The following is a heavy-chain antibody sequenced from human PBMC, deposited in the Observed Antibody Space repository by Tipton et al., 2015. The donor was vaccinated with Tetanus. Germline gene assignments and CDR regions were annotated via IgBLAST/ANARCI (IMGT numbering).Heavy chain of an antibody. J-gene: IGHJ5*02. CDR3: AKYESGSMFDP. Sequence: TLSLTCTVSGGSISTTSYLWGWVRQPPEKGLQWIATIYSNGTAYYNSSVKSRGSISIDTSNNQFSLRVSSVTAADTAVYYCAKYESGSMFDPWGQGTLVTVSS. CDR2: IYSNGTA. V-gene: IGHV4-39*01. D-gene: IGHD5-12*01. CDR1: GGSISTTSYL.